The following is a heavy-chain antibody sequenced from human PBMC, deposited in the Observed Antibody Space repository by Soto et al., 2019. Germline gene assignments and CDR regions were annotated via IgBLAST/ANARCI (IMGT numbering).Heavy chain of an antibody. D-gene: IGHD2-2*01. V-gene: IGHV3-30-3*01. CDR1: GFTFSSYA. CDR3: ARVSRQYQLRLLHAFDI. Sequence: VQLVESGGGVVQPGRSLRLSCAASGFTFSSYAMHWVRQAPGKGLEWVAVISYDGSNKYYADSVKGRFTISRDNSKNTLYLQMNSLRAEDTAVYYCARVSRQYQLRLLHAFDIWGQGTMVTVSS. CDR2: ISYDGSNK. J-gene: IGHJ3*02.